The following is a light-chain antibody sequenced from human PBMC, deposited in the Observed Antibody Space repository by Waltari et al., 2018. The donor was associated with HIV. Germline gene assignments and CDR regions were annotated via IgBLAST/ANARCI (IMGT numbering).Light chain of an antibody. V-gene: IGLV2-11*01. CDR3: CSYAGDSSYV. CDR1: SSDVGGYDY. CDR2: HVT. J-gene: IGLJ1*01. Sequence: QSALTQPRSVSGSPGPSVTISCTGASSDVGGYDYVSWYQHHPGKDPKLLIYHVTKRPSGVPDRFSGSKSGNTASLTISGLQAEDEADYYCCSYAGDSSYVFGTGTEVTV.